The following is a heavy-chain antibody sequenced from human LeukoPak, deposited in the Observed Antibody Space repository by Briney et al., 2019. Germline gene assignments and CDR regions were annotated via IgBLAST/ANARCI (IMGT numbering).Heavy chain of an antibody. Sequence: ASVKVSCKASGYTFTGYYMHWVRQAPGQGLEWTGWINPNSGGTKYAQKFQGRVTMTRDTSISTAYMELSGLRSDDTAVYYCARARDWAAANDWFDPWGQGTLVTVSS. CDR2: INPNSGGT. V-gene: IGHV1-2*02. J-gene: IGHJ5*02. D-gene: IGHD2-2*01. CDR1: GYTFTGYY. CDR3: ARARDWAAANDWFDP.